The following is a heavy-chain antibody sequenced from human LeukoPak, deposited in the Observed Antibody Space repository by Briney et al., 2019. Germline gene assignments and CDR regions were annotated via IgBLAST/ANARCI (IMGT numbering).Heavy chain of an antibody. V-gene: IGHV3-23*01. CDR2: ISGSGGGT. CDR1: GFTFSSYG. J-gene: IGHJ3*01. Sequence: GGSLRLSCAASGFTFSSYGMSWVRQAPGKGLEWVSSISGSGGGTYYADSVKGRFTISRDNSKNTLYLQMNSLRAEDTAVYYCAKRRYTYDGFDLWGQGTMVTVSS. CDR3: AKRRYTYDGFDL. D-gene: IGHD5-18*01.